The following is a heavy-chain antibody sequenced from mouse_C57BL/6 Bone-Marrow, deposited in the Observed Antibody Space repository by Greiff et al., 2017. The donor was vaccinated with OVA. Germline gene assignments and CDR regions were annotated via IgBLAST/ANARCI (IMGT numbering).Heavy chain of an antibody. J-gene: IGHJ4*01. CDR1: GYTFTSYW. CDR3: ANANGSSYRNAMDY. D-gene: IGHD1-1*01. Sequence: KESCKASGYTFTSYWMHWVKQRPGRGLEWIGRIDPNSGGTKYNEKFKSKATLTVDKPSSTAYMQLSSLTSEDSAVYYCANANGSSYRNAMDYWGQGTSVTVSS. V-gene: IGHV1-72*01. CDR2: IDPNSGGT.